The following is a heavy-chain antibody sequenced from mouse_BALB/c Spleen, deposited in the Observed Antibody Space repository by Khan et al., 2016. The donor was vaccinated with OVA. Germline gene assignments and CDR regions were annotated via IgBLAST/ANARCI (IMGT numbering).Heavy chain of an antibody. D-gene: IGHD2-10*01. J-gene: IGHJ4*01. CDR3: ARPPYFSYAMDN. CDR1: GHTFTNFG. Sequence: VQLQESGPELMKPGETVKISCKASGHTFTNFGMNWVKQAPGKGLKWMGWINTYTGEPTYADDFNGRFAFSLEASASTAYLQINNLTNEDTATYFCARPPYFSYAMDNWGQGTSVTVSS. V-gene: IGHV9-3-1*01. CDR2: INTYTGEP.